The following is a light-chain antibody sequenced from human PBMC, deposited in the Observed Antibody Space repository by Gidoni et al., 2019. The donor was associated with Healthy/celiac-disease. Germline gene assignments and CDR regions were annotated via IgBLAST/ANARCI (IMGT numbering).Light chain of an antibody. V-gene: IGKV1-39*01. CDR2: AAS. Sequence: QMTQPPSSLSESGGERVTITCRASQSISSYLNLYQQKPGKAPKLLIYAASSLHSAVPSSFSGSGSGTDFTLTILSLQPEDFSAYYGQQGYSTPRTFGQGTKVEIK. CDR3: QQGYSTPRT. J-gene: IGKJ1*01. CDR1: QSISSY.